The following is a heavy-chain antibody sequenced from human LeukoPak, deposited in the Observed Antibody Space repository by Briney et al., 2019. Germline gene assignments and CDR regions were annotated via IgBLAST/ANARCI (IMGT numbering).Heavy chain of an antibody. CDR1: GYIFSSYY. CDR2: INPSGGSI. CDR3: ARGLALGYCSGGSCYGYYFDY. D-gene: IGHD2-15*01. J-gene: IGHJ4*02. V-gene: IGHV1-46*01. Sequence: ASVKVSCKASGYIFSSYYMYWVRQAPGQGLEWMGIINPSGGSIRYAQKFQGRVTMTTDTSTSTAYMELRSLRSDDTAVYYCARGLALGYCSGGSCYGYYFDYWGQGTLVTVSS.